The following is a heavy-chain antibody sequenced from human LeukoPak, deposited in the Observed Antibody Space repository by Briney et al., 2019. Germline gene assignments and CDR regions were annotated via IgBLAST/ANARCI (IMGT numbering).Heavy chain of an antibody. Sequence: SETLSLTCTVSGGSISSYYWSWIRQPPGKGLEWIAYIYYSGSTNYNPSLKSRVTMSVDTSKNQFSLKLSSVTAADTAVYYCARELKYSGSYSDWFDPWGQGTLVTVSS. D-gene: IGHD1-26*01. CDR3: ARELKYSGSYSDWFDP. CDR2: IYYSGST. J-gene: IGHJ5*02. CDR1: GGSISSYY. V-gene: IGHV4-59*01.